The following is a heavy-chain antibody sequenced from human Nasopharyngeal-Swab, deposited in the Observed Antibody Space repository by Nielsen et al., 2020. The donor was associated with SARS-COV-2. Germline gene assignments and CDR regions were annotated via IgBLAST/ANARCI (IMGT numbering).Heavy chain of an antibody. CDR3: ASTVGGSDAFDY. CDR2: IDAGNGNT. Sequence: ASVKVSCKASGYTFTSYAMHWVRQAPGQRLEWMGWIDAGNGNTKYSQKFQGRVTITRDTSASTAYMELSSLRSEDTAVYYCASTVGGSDAFDYWGQGTLVTVSS. J-gene: IGHJ4*02. CDR1: GYTFTSYA. D-gene: IGHD4-17*01. V-gene: IGHV1-3*01.